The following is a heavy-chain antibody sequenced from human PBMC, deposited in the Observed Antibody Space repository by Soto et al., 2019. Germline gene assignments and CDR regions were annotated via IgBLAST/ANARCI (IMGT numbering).Heavy chain of an antibody. CDR2: MSPNSGNT. CDR1: GYTFTSYY. V-gene: IGHV1-8*01. Sequence: GASVEVSCKASGYTFTSYYSNRGRQATGQGLEWMGWMSPNSGNTGYAQKFQGRVTMTRNTSISTAYMELSSLRSEDTAVYYCARGGYSGHDYWGQGTLVTVSS. D-gene: IGHD2-21*01. CDR3: ARGGYSGHDY. J-gene: IGHJ4*02.